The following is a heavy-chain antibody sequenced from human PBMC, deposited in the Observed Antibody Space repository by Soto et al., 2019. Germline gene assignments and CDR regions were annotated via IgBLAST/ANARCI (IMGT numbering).Heavy chain of an antibody. D-gene: IGHD6-19*01. J-gene: IGHJ4*02. Sequence: EVQLVESGGGLVQPGRSLRLSCAASGFTFDDYAMHWVRQAPGKGLKWVSGISWNSGSIGYADSVKGRFTISRDNAKNSLYLQMNSLRAEDTALYDCAKEITSVVAVAGSWGQGTLVTVSS. V-gene: IGHV3-9*01. CDR2: ISWNSGSI. CDR1: GFTFDDYA. CDR3: AKEITSVVAVAGS.